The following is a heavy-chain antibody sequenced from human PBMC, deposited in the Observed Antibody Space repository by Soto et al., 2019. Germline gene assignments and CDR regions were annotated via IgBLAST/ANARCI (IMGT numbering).Heavy chain of an antibody. CDR1: GFTFTSSA. Sequence: ASVKVSCKASGFTFTSSAVQWGRKARGQRLEWIGWIVVGSGNTNYAQKFQERVTITRDMSTSTAYMELSSLRSEDTAVYYCAAGGRDSGYDYYYYYGMDVWGQGTTVTVSS. CDR3: AAGGRDSGYDYYYYYGMDV. D-gene: IGHD5-12*01. V-gene: IGHV1-58*01. J-gene: IGHJ6*02. CDR2: IVVGSGNT.